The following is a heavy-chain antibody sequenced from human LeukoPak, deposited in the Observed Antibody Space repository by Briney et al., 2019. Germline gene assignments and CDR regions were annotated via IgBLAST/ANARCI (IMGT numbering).Heavy chain of an antibody. CDR2: INHSGST. CDR3: ASRHSSGWYPPYYYGMDV. CDR1: GGSFSGYY. J-gene: IGHJ6*02. Sequence: KSSETLSLTCAVYGGSFSGYYWSWIRQPPGKGLEWIGEINHSGSTNYNPSLKSRVTISVDTSKSQFSLKLSSVTAADTAVYYCASRHSSGWYPPYYYGMDVWGQGTTVTVSS. D-gene: IGHD6-19*01. V-gene: IGHV4-34*01.